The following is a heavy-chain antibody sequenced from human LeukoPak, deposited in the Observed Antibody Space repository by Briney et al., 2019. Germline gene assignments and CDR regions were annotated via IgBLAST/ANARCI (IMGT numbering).Heavy chain of an antibody. V-gene: IGHV3-30*04. J-gene: IGHJ4*02. Sequence: GGSLRLSCAASGFTFSSYAMHWVRQAPGKGLEWVAVISYDGSNKYYADSVKGRFTISRDNPKNTLYLQMNSLRAEDTAVYYCASDLDIVVVVAATGAGYWGQGTLVTVSS. CDR1: GFTFSSYA. CDR2: ISYDGSNK. D-gene: IGHD2-15*01. CDR3: ASDLDIVVVVAATGAGY.